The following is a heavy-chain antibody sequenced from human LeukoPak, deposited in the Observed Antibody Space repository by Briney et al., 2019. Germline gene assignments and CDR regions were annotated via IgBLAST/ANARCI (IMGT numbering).Heavy chain of an antibody. D-gene: IGHD4-17*01. CDR2: ISYDGSNK. V-gene: IGHV3-30-3*01. CDR3: ARDDDYGDHVEY. CDR1: GFTFSSYA. J-gene: IGHJ4*02. Sequence: QAGGSLRLSCAASGFTFSSYAMHWVRQAPGKGLEWVALISYDGSNKYYADSVKGRFTISRDNSKNTLYLQMNSLRAEDTAVYYCARDDDYGDHVEYWGQGTLVTVSS.